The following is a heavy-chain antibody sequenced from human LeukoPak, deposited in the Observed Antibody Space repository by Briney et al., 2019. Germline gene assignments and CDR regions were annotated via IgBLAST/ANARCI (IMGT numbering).Heavy chain of an antibody. Sequence: GGSLRLSCAASGFTFSSYGMHWVRQAPGKGLEWVAFIRYDGSNKYYADSVKGRFAISRDDSKNTLYLQMNSLRAEDTAVYYCAKDLRRYFDCFDYWGQGTLVTVSS. CDR1: GFTFSSYG. D-gene: IGHD3-9*01. CDR3: AKDLRRYFDCFDY. J-gene: IGHJ4*02. V-gene: IGHV3-30*02. CDR2: IRYDGSNK.